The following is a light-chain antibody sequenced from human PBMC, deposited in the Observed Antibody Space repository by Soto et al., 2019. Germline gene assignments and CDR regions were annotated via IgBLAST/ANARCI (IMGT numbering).Light chain of an antibody. J-gene: IGLJ3*02. CDR2: DNN. CDR1: NSNIGNNY. CDR3: ATWDTSLSGGV. Sequence: QSVLTQPPSVSAAPGQKVTISCSGSNSNIGNNYVSWYQQFPGAAPKLLIYDNNKRPSGIPDRFSGSKSGTSATLGITGLQTGDEADYYCATWDTSLSGGVFGGGTQLTVL. V-gene: IGLV1-51*01.